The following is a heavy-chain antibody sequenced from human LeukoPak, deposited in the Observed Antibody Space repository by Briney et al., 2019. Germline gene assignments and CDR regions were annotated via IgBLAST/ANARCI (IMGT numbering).Heavy chain of an antibody. CDR1: GFTFSSYA. CDR2: IKQDGSEK. Sequence: PGGSLRLSCAASGFTFSSYAMSWARQAPGKGLEWVANIKQDGSEKYYVDSVKGRFTISRDNAKNSLYLQMNSLRAEDTAVYYCARLIVGAIDSWGQGTLVTVSS. J-gene: IGHJ4*02. D-gene: IGHD1-26*01. V-gene: IGHV3-7*01. CDR3: ARLIVGAIDS.